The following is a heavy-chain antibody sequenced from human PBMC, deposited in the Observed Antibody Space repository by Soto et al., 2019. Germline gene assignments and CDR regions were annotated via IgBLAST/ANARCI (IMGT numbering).Heavy chain of an antibody. CDR3: AHVYWVAAGIRYCFDY. CDR2: IYWDGDN. CDR1: GFSLTTDAVG. Sequence: QITLKESGPTLVKPTQTLTLTCTFSGFSLTTDAVGVGWIRQPPGKALEWLALIYWDGDNRYSPGQKSRLTITKDASRNRVVLTLTNIDPADTATYYCAHVYWVAAGIRYCFDYWGQGTLVTVSS. D-gene: IGHD1-1*01. J-gene: IGHJ4*02. V-gene: IGHV2-5*02.